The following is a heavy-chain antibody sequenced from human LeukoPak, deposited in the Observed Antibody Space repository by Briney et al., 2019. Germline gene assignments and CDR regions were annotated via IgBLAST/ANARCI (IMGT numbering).Heavy chain of an antibody. Sequence: GGSLRLSCAASGFTFSSYGMHWVRQAPGKGLEYVSAISSNGGSTYYANSVKGRFTISRDNSKNTLYLQMGSLRAEDMAVYYCARERTNCSSTSCYLDFDYWGQGTLVTVSS. D-gene: IGHD2-2*01. J-gene: IGHJ4*02. CDR1: GFTFSSYG. CDR2: ISSNGGST. CDR3: ARERTNCSSTSCYLDFDY. V-gene: IGHV3-64*01.